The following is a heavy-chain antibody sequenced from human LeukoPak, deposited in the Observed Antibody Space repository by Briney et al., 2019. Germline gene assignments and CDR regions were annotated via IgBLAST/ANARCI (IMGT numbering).Heavy chain of an antibody. CDR1: GGSITTYY. V-gene: IGHV4-59*01. CDR2: INYSGST. Sequence: PPETLSLTCTVSGGSITTYYWTWIRQPPGKGLEWIGYINYSGSTNYNPSLKSRVTISVDTSKNQFSLKLSSVTAADTAVYYCARAQLNLLVDFGMDVWGQGTTVTVSS. J-gene: IGHJ6*02. D-gene: IGHD1-1*01. CDR3: ARAQLNLLVDFGMDV.